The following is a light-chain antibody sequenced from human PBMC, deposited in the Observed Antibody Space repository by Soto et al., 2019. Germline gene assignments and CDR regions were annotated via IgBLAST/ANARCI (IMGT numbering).Light chain of an antibody. J-gene: IGKJ1*01. CDR2: GAS. Sequence: IVLTQSPATLSLSPGERATLSCRASQSVSSYLAWYQQKPGQAPRLLIYGASNRATGIPDRLSGSGSGTDFTLTISRLEPEDFAVYYCQQYGSSGTFGQGTKVDIK. CDR3: QQYGSSGT. V-gene: IGKV3-20*01. CDR1: QSVSSY.